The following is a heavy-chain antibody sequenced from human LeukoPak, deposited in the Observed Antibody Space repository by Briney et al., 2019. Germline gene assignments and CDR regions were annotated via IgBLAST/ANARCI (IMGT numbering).Heavy chain of an antibody. CDR2: MKPKSGYT. Sequence: GASVKVSCKASGYTFITHDVNWVRQATGQGLEWMGYMKPKSGYTRYAQKFQGRVTMTSDTSASTAYMELSGLGSEDSAVYYCTRVPREAMALWGQGTTVTVSS. CDR3: TRVPREAMAL. CDR1: GYTFITHD. V-gene: IGHV1-8*01. J-gene: IGHJ3*01. D-gene: IGHD2-8*01.